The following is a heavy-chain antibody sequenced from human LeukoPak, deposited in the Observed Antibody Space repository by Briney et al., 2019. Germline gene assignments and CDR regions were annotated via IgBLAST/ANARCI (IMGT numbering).Heavy chain of an antibody. J-gene: IGHJ4*02. CDR1: GYTFTGYY. CDR3: ARDPCSGGSCYSVDY. CDR2: INPNSGGT. D-gene: IGHD2-15*01. Sequence: ASVKVSCKASGYTFTGYYMHWLRLAPGQGLEWMGWINPNSGGTNYAQKFQGRVTMTRDTSISTAYMELSRLRSDDTAVYYCARDPCSGGSCYSVDYWGQGTLVTVSS. V-gene: IGHV1-2*02.